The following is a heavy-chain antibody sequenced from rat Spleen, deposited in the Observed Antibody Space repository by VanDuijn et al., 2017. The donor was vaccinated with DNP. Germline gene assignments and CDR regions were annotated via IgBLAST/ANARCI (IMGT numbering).Heavy chain of an antibody. D-gene: IGHD1-1*01. Sequence: EVQLVESGGGLVQPGRSLKLSCAASGFTFSDYNMAWVRQAPKKGLEWVATIIYDGSRTYYRDSVKGRFTISRDNAKSTLYLQMNSLRSEDTATYYCTELPSYYEAWFAYWGHGALVTVSS. J-gene: IGHJ3*01. CDR1: GFTFSDYN. V-gene: IGHV5S10*01. CDR2: IIYDGSRT. CDR3: TELPSYYEAWFAY.